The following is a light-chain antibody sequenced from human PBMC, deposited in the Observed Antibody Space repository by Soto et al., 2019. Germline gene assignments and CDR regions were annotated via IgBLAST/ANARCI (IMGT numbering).Light chain of an antibody. CDR2: DAS. Sequence: EIVMTQSPATLSVSPGDRATLSCRASQSVSSSLAWYQQIPGQAPRLLIYDASTRANGIPARFGGSGSGTEFTLTISSLQSEDFAVYYCQQYNNWHPLTFGGGTKVELK. CDR3: QQYNNWHPLT. V-gene: IGKV3-15*01. J-gene: IGKJ4*01. CDR1: QSVSSS.